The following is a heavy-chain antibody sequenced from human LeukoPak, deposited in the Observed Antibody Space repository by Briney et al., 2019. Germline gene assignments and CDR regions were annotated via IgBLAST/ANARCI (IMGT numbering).Heavy chain of an antibody. V-gene: IGHV1-2*02. CDR1: GYTFTGYY. Sequence: GASVKVSCKASGYTFTGYYMHWVRQAPGQGLEWMGWINPNSGGTNYAQKFQGRVTMTRDTSISTAYMELSRLRSDDMAVYYCARVAQKSSGWYPYFDYWGQGTLVTVSS. CDR3: ARVAQKSSGWYPYFDY. D-gene: IGHD6-19*01. CDR2: INPNSGGT. J-gene: IGHJ4*02.